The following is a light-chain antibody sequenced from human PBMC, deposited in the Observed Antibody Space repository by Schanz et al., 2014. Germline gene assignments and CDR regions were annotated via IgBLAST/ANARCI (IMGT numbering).Light chain of an antibody. CDR3: CSYAGKYTWV. J-gene: IGLJ3*02. Sequence: QSALTQPPSASGSPGQSVTISCTGTSSDVGNYNYVSWYQHHPGKAPKLMIYEVSKRPSGVPDRFSGSKSVNTASLTISGLQAEDEADYYCCSYAGKYTWVFGGGTKLTVL. CDR2: EVS. V-gene: IGLV2-8*01. CDR1: SSDVGNYNY.